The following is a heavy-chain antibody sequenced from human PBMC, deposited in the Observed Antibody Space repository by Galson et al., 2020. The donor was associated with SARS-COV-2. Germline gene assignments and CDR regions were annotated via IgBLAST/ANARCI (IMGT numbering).Heavy chain of an antibody. D-gene: IGHD4-17*01. V-gene: IGHV3-30*04. CDR1: GFTFSSNA. CDR3: ARDLIGGDYFDY. J-gene: IGHJ4*02. CDR2: ISYDGSNN. Sequence: GAYLKISCAASGFTFSSNAMHWVRQAPGKGLEWVAVISYDGSNNYYADSVKGRFTISRDNSKNTLYLQMNSLRAEDTAVYYCARDLIGGDYFDYWGQGTLVTVSS.